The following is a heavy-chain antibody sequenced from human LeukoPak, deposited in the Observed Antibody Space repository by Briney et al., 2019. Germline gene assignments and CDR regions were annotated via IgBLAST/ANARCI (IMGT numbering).Heavy chain of an antibody. D-gene: IGHD1-1*01. Sequence: PGGSLRLSCAASGFNFGSHWMTWVRQAPGKGLEWVANIKQDGSEKYYVDSVKGRFTISRDNAKNSLYLQMNSLRADDTGVYYCARDKTAFGFDIWGQGTMVTVSS. CDR3: ARDKTAFGFDI. CDR2: IKQDGSEK. V-gene: IGHV3-7*03. J-gene: IGHJ3*02. CDR1: GFNFGSHW.